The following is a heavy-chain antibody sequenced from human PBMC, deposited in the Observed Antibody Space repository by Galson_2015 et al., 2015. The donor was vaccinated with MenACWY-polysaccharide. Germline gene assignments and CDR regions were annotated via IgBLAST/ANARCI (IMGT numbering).Heavy chain of an antibody. CDR2: IFYLGST. D-gene: IGHD3-10*01. J-gene: IGHJ4*02. V-gene: IGHV4-39*01. CDR1: GGSISSGDHF. CDR3: VRHQRAITSTSYYGDPYD. Sequence: LSLTCTVSGGSISSGDHFWGWLRQPPGKGLEWIGSIFYLGSTFYNPSLKSRVTTFVDTSRTPFSLRPSPVTAADTAVYYCVRHQRAITSTSYYGDPYDWGQGTLVTVSS.